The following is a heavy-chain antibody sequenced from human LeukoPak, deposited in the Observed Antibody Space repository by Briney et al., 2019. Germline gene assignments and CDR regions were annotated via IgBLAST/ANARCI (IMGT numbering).Heavy chain of an antibody. D-gene: IGHD5-12*01. CDR1: GGTFGSYA. J-gene: IGHJ6*02. CDR2: IIPIFGTA. V-gene: IGHV1-69*05. Sequence: ASVSVSCRASGGTFGSYAISWVRQAPGQGLEGGGGIIPIFGTANYAQKFQGRVTITTDESTSTAYMELSSLRSEDTAVYYCARDLYVDIVAPSGMDVWGQGTTVTVSS. CDR3: ARDLYVDIVAPSGMDV.